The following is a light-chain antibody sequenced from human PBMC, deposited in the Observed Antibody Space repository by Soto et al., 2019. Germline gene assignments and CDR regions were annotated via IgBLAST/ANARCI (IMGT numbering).Light chain of an antibody. CDR3: GTWDSSLSAVV. J-gene: IGLJ2*01. CDR2: NND. V-gene: IGLV1-51*01. Sequence: QSVLTQPPSVSAAPGQKVTISCSGGSSNIGSNYVSWYQQLPGTAPKLLIYNNDKRPSGIPDRFSGSKSGTSATLGITGLQTGDEADYYCGTWDSSLSAVVFGGGTKLPS. CDR1: SSNIGSNY.